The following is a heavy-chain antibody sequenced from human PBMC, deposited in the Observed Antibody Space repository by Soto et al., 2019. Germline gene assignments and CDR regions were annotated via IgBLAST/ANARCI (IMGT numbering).Heavy chain of an antibody. CDR2: IFHSGNA. V-gene: IGHV4-59*01. D-gene: IGHD2-15*01. CDR3: ARAHAPTLPFDY. J-gene: IGHJ4*01. CDR1: GGSISNVY. Sequence: SETLSVPCPVSGGSISNVYWSWIRQPPGKRLEWIGFIFHSGNAKYNPSLKSRVTISIDTSKSQFSLSLDSVTAADTAVYFCARAHAPTLPFDYWGLGTLVTVSS.